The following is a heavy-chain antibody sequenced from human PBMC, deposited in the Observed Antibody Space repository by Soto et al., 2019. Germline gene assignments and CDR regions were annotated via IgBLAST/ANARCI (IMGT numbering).Heavy chain of an antibody. V-gene: IGHV3-23*01. J-gene: IGHJ6*03. CDR1: GFTFSSYA. CDR2: ISGSGDST. Sequence: EVQLLESGGGLVQPGGSLRLSCAASGFTFSSYAMSWVRQAPGQGLEWVSAISGSGDSTYYADSVKGRFTISRDNSKNTLYLQMNSLRAEDTAVYYCANDLLRDDCYYYYYYYMDVWGNGTTVTVSS. CDR3: ANDLLRDDCYYYYYYYMDV. D-gene: IGHD2-21*01.